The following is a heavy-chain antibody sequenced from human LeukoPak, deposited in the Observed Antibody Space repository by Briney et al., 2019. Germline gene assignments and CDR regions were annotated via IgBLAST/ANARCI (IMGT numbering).Heavy chain of an antibody. CDR2: INSDGSST. D-gene: IGHD6-13*01. CDR1: GFTFSSYW. V-gene: IGHV3-74*01. CDR3: AKEQQLAFDY. J-gene: IGHJ4*02. Sequence: GGSLRLSCAASGFTFSSYWMHWVRQAPGKWLVWVSRINSDGSSTSYADSVKGRFTISRDNAKNTLYLQMNSLRAEDTAVYYCAKEQQLAFDYWGQGTLVTVSS.